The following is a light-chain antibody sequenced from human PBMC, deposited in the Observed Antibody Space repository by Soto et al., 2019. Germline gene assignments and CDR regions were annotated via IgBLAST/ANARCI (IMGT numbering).Light chain of an antibody. CDR3: QQYNSYSRT. Sequence: DIQMTQSPSTLSASVGDRVTITWRASQSISSWLAWYQQKPGKAPKVLIYDASSLESGVPSRFSGSGSGTEFTLTISSLQPDDFATYFCQQYNSYSRTFGQGTKVEIK. J-gene: IGKJ1*01. CDR1: QSISSW. V-gene: IGKV1-5*01. CDR2: DAS.